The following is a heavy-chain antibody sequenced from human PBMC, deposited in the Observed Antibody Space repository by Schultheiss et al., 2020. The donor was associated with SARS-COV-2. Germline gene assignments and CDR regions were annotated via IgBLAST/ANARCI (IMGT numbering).Heavy chain of an antibody. J-gene: IGHJ6*02. D-gene: IGHD6-6*01. CDR3: ARGGSSSSVNYYYYGMDV. V-gene: IGHV4-59*01. CDR2: IYYSGST. Sequence: SETLSLTCTVFGGSISSYYWSWIRQPPGKGLEWIGYIYYSGSTNYNPSLKSRVTISVDTSKNQFSLKLSSVTAADTAVYYCARGGSSSSVNYYYYGMDVWGQGTTVTVSS. CDR1: GGSISSYY.